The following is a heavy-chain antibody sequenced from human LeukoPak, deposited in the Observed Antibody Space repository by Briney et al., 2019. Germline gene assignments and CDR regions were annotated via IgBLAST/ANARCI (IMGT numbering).Heavy chain of an antibody. V-gene: IGHV3-30*18. D-gene: IGHD3-9*01. J-gene: IGHJ5*02. CDR1: GFTFSNYG. CDR2: ISNDGNTK. Sequence: GGSLRLSCAAAGFTFSNYGFHWVRQAPGKELEWVALISNDGNTKYYADSLKGRFTISRDNCKNSLYLQMNSLRVEDTAVYYCAKDRYYEIRVWFDPWGQGTLVTVSS. CDR3: AKDRYYEIRVWFDP.